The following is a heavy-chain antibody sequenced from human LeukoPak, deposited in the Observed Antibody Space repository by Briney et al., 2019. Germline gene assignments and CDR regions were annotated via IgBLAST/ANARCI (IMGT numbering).Heavy chain of an antibody. CDR2: INSDGSST. CDR3: ARSNSGSYRTDWFDP. J-gene: IGHJ5*02. V-gene: IGHV3-74*01. CDR1: GFTVSSNY. Sequence: GGSLRLSCAASGFTVSSNYMSWVRQAPGKGLVWVSRINSDGSSTSYADSVKGRFTISRDNAKNTLYLQMNSLRAEDTAVYYCARSNSGSYRTDWFDPWGQGTLVTVSS. D-gene: IGHD1-26*01.